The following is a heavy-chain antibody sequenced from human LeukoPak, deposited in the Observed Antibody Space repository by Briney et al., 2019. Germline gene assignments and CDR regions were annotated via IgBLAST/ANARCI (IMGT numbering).Heavy chain of an antibody. V-gene: IGHV1-2*02. D-gene: IGHD3-22*01. Sequence: GASVKVSCKASGYTFTGYYMHWVRQAPGQGLEWMGWINPNSGGTNYAQKFQGRVTMTRDTSISTAYMELSRLRSDDTAVYYCARDVVPWPPFGDSSGYYSGWGQGTLVTVSS. CDR1: GYTFTGYY. CDR2: INPNSGGT. CDR3: ARDVVPWPPFGDSSGYYSG. J-gene: IGHJ4*02.